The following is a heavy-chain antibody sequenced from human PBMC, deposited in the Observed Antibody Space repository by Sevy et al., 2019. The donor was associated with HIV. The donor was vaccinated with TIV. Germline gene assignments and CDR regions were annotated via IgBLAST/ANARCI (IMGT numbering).Heavy chain of an antibody. CDR1: GYTLTELS. CDR2: FDPEDGET. Sequence: ASVKVSCKVSGYTLTELSMHWVRQAPGKGLEWMGGFDPEDGETINAQKFQGRVTMTEDTSTDTAYMELSSLRSEDTAVYYCATVNRVVPAAPSAVPYFDYWGQGTLVTVSS. J-gene: IGHJ4*02. CDR3: ATVNRVVPAAPSAVPYFDY. D-gene: IGHD2-2*01. V-gene: IGHV1-24*01.